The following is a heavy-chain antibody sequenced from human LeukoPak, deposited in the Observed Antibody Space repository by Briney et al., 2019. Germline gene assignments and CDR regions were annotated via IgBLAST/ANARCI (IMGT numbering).Heavy chain of an antibody. J-gene: IGHJ3*01. D-gene: IGHD3-16*01. CDR3: ARGWGSNVYASALDV. V-gene: IGHV3-33*01. Sequence: GGSLRLSCAASGFTFSTYGMHWVRQAPGKGLEWVTVIWHDGSHKDYAGSVKGRFTISRDNPKNTLYLQMNDLRAEDTAMYYCARGWGSNVYASALDVWGQGTMVTVSS. CDR1: GFTFSTYG. CDR2: IWHDGSHK.